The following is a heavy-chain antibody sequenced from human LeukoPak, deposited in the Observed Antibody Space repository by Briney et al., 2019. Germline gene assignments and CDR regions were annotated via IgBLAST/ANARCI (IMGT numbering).Heavy chain of an antibody. CDR2: IFRSGST. D-gene: IGHD1-26*01. V-gene: IGHV4-4*02. CDR3: ARGRGSGSNYEILDC. CDR1: GGSISSGNW. Sequence: SETLSLTCAVSGGSISSGNWWSWVRQPPGKGLEWIGEIFRSGSTNYNPSLKSRVTISVDKSNNQFSLKLSSVTAADTAVYYCARGRGSGSNYEILDCWGQGTLVTVSS. J-gene: IGHJ4*02.